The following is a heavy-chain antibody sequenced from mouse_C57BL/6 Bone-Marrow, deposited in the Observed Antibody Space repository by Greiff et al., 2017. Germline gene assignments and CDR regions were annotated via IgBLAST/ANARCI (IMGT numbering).Heavy chain of an antibody. Sequence: QVQLKQPGAELVMPGASVKLSCKASGYTFTSYWMHWVKQRPGQGLEWIGELDPSDSYTNYNQKFKGKSTLTVDKSSSTAYMQLSSLTSEDSAVYYCAREGYSNYEMDYWGQGTSVTVSS. J-gene: IGHJ4*01. D-gene: IGHD2-5*01. CDR1: GYTFTSYW. CDR3: AREGYSNYEMDY. CDR2: LDPSDSYT. V-gene: IGHV1-69*01.